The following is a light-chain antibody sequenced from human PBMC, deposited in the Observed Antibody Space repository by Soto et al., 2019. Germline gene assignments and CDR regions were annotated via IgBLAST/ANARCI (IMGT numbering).Light chain of an antibody. CDR1: SSDVGGYNY. CDR2: DVS. CDR3: CSNAGSLEV. Sequence: QSVLTQPPSVSGSPGQSVTISCTGTSSDVGGYNYVSWYQQHPGKAPKVMIYDVSKRPSGVPDRFSGSKSGNTASLTISGLQAEDEADYSCCSNAGSLEVFGAGTKLTVL. J-gene: IGLJ1*01. V-gene: IGLV2-11*01.